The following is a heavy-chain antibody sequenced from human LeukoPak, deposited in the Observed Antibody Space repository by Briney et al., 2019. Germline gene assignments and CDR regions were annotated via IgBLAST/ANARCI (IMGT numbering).Heavy chain of an antibody. CDR1: GYTFIRYY. CDR2: INPSGGST. V-gene: IGHV1-46*01. J-gene: IGHJ4*02. CDR3: AGDGGYSGSYYYFDY. Sequence: GASVKVSCKASGYTFIRYYMHWVRQAPGQGLEWMGIINPSGGSTTYAQKFQGRVTMTRDTSTSIVYMELSSLRSEDTAVYYCAGDGGYSGSYYYFDYWGQGTLVTVSS. D-gene: IGHD1-26*01.